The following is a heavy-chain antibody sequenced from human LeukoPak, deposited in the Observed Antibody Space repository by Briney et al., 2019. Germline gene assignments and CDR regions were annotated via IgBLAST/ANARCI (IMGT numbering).Heavy chain of an antibody. CDR2: ISWNSGSI. V-gene: IGHV3-9*03. J-gene: IGHJ3*02. CDR3: AKDRGSGWFDDAFDI. Sequence: PWGSLRLSCAASGFTFDDYAMHWVRQAPGKGLEWVSGISWNSGSIGYADSVKGRFTISRDNAKNSLYLQMNSLRAEDMALYYCAKDRGSGWFDDAFDIWGQGTMVTVSS. CDR1: GFTFDDYA. D-gene: IGHD6-19*01.